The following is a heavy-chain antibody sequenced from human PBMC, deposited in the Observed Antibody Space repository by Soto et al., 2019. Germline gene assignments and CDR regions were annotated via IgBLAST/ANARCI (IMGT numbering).Heavy chain of an antibody. CDR2: ISSTGDNI. Sequence: EVQLVESGGGLVQPGGSLRLSCAASALTFSTYSMNWVRQAPGRGLEWVSYISSTGDNIYYADSVKGRFTISRDNAKNSLYLQMNSLRDDDTAVYYCARSRWDYWGQGTLVTVSS. J-gene: IGHJ4*02. CDR1: ALTFSTYS. D-gene: IGHD2-15*01. V-gene: IGHV3-48*02. CDR3: ARSRWDY.